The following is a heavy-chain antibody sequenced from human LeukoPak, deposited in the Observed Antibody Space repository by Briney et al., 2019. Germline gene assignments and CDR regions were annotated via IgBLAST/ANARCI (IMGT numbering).Heavy chain of an antibody. V-gene: IGHV1-8*02. CDR3: ARVGRRGVIARDWFDP. D-gene: IGHD3-16*02. J-gene: IGHJ5*02. Sequence: ASVKVSCKASGYTFTSYDINWVRQATGQGLEWMGWMNPNSGNTGYAQKLQGRVTMTRNTSISTAYMELSSLRSEDTAVYYCARVGRRGVIARDWFDPWGQGTLVTVSS. CDR1: GYTFTSYD. CDR2: MNPNSGNT.